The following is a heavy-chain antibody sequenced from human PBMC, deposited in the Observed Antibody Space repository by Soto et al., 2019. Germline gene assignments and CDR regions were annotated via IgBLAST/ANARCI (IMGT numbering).Heavy chain of an antibody. Sequence: TGGSLRLSCTGSEFSFGDYAMTWVRQAQGKGLEWVACIRGKAYGGAVEYAASVKGRFIISRDDSKSIAYLQMNSLKREDSGVYYCTGWYSGRWNSRRQAMDVWGHGTTVAVSS. CDR3: TGWYSGRWNSRRQAMDV. CDR2: IRGKAYGGAV. D-gene: IGHD6-13*01. CDR1: EFSFGDYA. J-gene: IGHJ6*02. V-gene: IGHV3-49*04.